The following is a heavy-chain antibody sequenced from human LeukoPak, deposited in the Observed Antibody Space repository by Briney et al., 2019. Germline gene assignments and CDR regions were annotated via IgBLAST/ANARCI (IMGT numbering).Heavy chain of an antibody. D-gene: IGHD2-15*01. V-gene: IGHV3-23*01. Sequence: QSGGSLRLSCVASGFTFSNYAMSWVRQAPGKGLEWVSGISGSGGSPYYADSVKGRFTISRDNSKNTLYLQMNSLRAEDTAVYYCAKVTSGGSCYQSYYWGQGTLVTVSS. J-gene: IGHJ4*02. CDR1: GFTFSNYA. CDR2: ISGSGGSP. CDR3: AKVTSGGSCYQSYY.